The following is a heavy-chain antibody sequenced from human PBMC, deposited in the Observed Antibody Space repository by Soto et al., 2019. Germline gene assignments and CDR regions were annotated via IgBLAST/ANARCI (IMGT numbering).Heavy chain of an antibody. J-gene: IGHJ5*02. V-gene: IGHV3-66*01. D-gene: IGHD4-17*01. Sequence: EVQLVESGGGLVQPGGSLRLSCAASGFPVSTNYVSWVRQAPGKGLEWVSIIYDGGSTYYADSVKGRFTITRDNFKNMLYLQMNTPSAEETAVYYCARGDGDYGRRLDPWGQGTQVTVSS. CDR1: GFPVSTNY. CDR3: ARGDGDYGRRLDP. CDR2: IYDGGST.